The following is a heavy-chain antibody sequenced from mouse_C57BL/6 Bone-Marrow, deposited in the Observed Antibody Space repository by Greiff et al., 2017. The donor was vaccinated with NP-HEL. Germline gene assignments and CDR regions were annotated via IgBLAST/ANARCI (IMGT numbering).Heavy chain of an antibody. CDR3: ARSLLYYAMDY. J-gene: IGHJ4*01. D-gene: IGHD2-10*01. CDR1: GFTFTDYY. CDR2: IRNKANGYTT. Sequence: EVKVVESGGGLVQPGGSLSLSCAASGFTFTDYYMSWVRQPPGKALEWLGFIRNKANGYTTEYSASVKGRFTISRDNSQSILYLQMNALRAEDSATYYCARSLLYYAMDYWGQGTSVTVSS. V-gene: IGHV7-3*01.